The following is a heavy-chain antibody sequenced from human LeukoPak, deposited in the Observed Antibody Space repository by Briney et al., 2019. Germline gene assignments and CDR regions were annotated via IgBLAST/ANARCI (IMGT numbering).Heavy chain of an antibody. J-gene: IGHJ3*02. Sequence: SETLSLTCTVSGGSISSYYWTWIRQPPGKGLEWIGYIYYSGSTDYNPSLKSRATISVDTAKNQFSLKLNSVTAADTAVYYCARSVAGTGAYAFDIWGQGTMATVSS. CDR3: ARSVAGTGAYAFDI. CDR2: IYYSGST. CDR1: GGSISSYY. D-gene: IGHD6-19*01. V-gene: IGHV4-59*08.